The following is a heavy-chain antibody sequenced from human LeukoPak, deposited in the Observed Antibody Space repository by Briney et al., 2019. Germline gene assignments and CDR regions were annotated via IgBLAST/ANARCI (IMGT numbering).Heavy chain of an antibody. V-gene: IGHV1-3*01. CDR1: GYTFTSYA. CDR3: ATGAAIRSYYYGMDV. CDR2: INAGNGNT. D-gene: IGHD2-21*01. Sequence: ASVKVSCKASGYTFTSYAMHWVRQAPGQRLEWMGWINAGNGNTKYSQKFQGRVTITRDTSASTAYMELSSLRSEDTAVYYCATGAAIRSYYYGMDVWGQGITVTVSS. J-gene: IGHJ6*02.